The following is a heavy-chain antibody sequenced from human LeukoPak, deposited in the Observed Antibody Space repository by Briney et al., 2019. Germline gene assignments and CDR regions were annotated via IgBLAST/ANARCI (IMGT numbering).Heavy chain of an antibody. CDR2: TYYRSTWYN. J-gene: IGHJ5*02. CDR3: ARRLTQYDCFDP. Sequence: SQTLSLTCAISGDSVSSNSVTWNWIRQSPSRGLEWLGRTYYRSTWYNDYAVSVRGRITVNPDTSKNQFTLHLNSVTPEDTAVYYCARRLTQYDCFDPWGQGILVTVSS. CDR1: GDSVSSNSVT. V-gene: IGHV6-1*01. D-gene: IGHD2-2*01.